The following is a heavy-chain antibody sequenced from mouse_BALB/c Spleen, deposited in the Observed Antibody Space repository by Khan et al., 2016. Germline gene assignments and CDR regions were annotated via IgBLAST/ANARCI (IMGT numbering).Heavy chain of an antibody. CDR2: INPNNGDT. CDR1: GYTFTAYY. D-gene: IGHD2-3*01. J-gene: IGHJ2*01. Sequence: EGEQEQSDPDLVKPGASVKISCKASGYTFTAYYMYWVKQSPGKSLEWIGPINPNNGDTTFNQKFKGKAILTVDKSSTTAYMELRSLASEDSAVYYCARDDDANWGEGTTFTVFS. CDR3: ARDDDAN. V-gene: IGHV1-18*01.